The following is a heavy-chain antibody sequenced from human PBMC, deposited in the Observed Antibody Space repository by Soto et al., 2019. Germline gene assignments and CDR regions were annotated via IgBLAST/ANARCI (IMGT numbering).Heavy chain of an antibody. J-gene: IGHJ6*02. CDR3: AKGYDGMDV. CDR1: GFTFGSFQ. CDR2: ISGSGDTI. V-gene: IGHV3-48*03. Sequence: GGSLRLSCEASGFTFGSFQMNWVRQAPGRGLEWISHISGSGDTIYYADSVKGRFTISRDNSKNTLYLQMNSLRAEDTAVYYCAKGYDGMDVWGQGTTVTVSS.